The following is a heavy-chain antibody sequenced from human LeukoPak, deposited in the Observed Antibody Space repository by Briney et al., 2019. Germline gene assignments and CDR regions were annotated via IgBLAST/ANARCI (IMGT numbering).Heavy chain of an antibody. CDR3: ARGTTAVVNFDY. D-gene: IGHD4-23*01. CDR2: INHSGST. Sequence: SETLSLTCAVYGGSFSGYYWSWIRQPPGKGLEWIGEINHSGSTNYSPSLKSRVTISVDTSKNQFSLKLSSVTAADTAVYYCARGTTAVVNFDYWGQGTLVTVSS. V-gene: IGHV4-34*01. CDR1: GGSFSGYY. J-gene: IGHJ4*02.